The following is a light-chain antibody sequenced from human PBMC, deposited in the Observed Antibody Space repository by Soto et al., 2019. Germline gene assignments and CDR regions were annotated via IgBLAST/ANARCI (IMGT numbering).Light chain of an antibody. V-gene: IGKV1-9*01. Sequence: DIPLTQSPSFLSASVGDRVTITCRASQGISSYLAWYQQKPGKAPKLLIYAASTLQSRVPSRFSGSGSGREFSLTISSLQPEDFATYYCQQFNNYPRTFGPGTKVDIK. J-gene: IGKJ3*01. CDR1: QGISSY. CDR3: QQFNNYPRT. CDR2: AAS.